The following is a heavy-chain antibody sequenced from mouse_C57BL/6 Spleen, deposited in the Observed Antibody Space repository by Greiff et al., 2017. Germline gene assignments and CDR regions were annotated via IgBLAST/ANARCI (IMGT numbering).Heavy chain of an antibody. CDR3: ARYYGSSYWYFDV. CDR1: GYTFTSYW. Sequence: LVESGAELVKPGASVKLSCKASGYTFTSYWMHWVKQRPGQGLEWIGMIHPNSGSTNYNEKFKSKATLTVDKSSSTAYMQLSSLTSEDSAVYYCARYYGSSYWYFDVWGTGTTVTVSS. V-gene: IGHV1-64*01. CDR2: IHPNSGST. D-gene: IGHD1-1*01. J-gene: IGHJ1*03.